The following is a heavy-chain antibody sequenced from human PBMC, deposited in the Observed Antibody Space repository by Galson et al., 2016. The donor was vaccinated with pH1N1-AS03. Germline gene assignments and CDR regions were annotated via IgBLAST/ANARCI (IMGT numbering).Heavy chain of an antibody. V-gene: IGHV3-48*01. D-gene: IGHD2/OR15-2a*01. CDR2: MTRDMKTI. CDR1: GYNFNVYT. J-gene: IGHJ1*01. Sequence: SLRLSRAAYGYNFNVYTMHWVRQAPRKGLEWISNMTRDMKTIKYADSVKGRFTISRDNSENTLYLQMNSLRPDDTALYYCGNGWSTFGSGDLGQGTLVSVSS. CDR3: GNGWSTFGSGD.